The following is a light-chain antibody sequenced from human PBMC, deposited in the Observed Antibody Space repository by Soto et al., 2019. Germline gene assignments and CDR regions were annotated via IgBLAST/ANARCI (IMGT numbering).Light chain of an antibody. CDR1: SGSIASNY. J-gene: IGLJ2*01. Sequence: NFMLTQPHSVSESPGKTVTISCTRSSGSIASNYVQWYQQRPGSAPTTVIYEDNQRPSGVPDRFSGSIDSSSNSASLTISGLKTEDEADYSCQSYDISNLVFGGGTKLTVL. CDR2: EDN. CDR3: QSYDISNLV. V-gene: IGLV6-57*04.